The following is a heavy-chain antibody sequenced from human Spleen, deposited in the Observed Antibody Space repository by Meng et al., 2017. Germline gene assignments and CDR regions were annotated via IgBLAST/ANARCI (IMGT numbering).Heavy chain of an antibody. CDR1: GGSIRNYY. J-gene: IGHJ4*02. Sequence: SETLSLTCIVSGGSIRNYYWSWIRQSPGKGLEWIGCIYYSGITNYNPSLKSRVSISIDTSRSQFSLKLTPVTAADTAVYYCARGSVVASTHTIDSWGRGTLVTVSS. V-gene: IGHV4-59*01. CDR2: IYYSGIT. D-gene: IGHD2-15*01. CDR3: ARGSVVASTHTIDS.